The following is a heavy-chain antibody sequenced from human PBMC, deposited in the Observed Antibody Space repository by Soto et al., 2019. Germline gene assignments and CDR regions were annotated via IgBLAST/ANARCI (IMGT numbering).Heavy chain of an antibody. J-gene: IGHJ4*02. CDR2: IKQDGSEK. CDR1: GFTFSSYW. CDR3: ARDPGEEGGCFDY. V-gene: IGHV3-7*01. Sequence: EVQLVESGGGLVQPGGSLRLSCAASGFTFSSYWMSWVRQAPGKGLEWVANIKQDGSEKYNVDSVKGRFTISRDNAKNSLYLQMNSLRAEDTAVYYCARDPGEEGGCFDYWGQGTLVTVSS. D-gene: IGHD2-21*01.